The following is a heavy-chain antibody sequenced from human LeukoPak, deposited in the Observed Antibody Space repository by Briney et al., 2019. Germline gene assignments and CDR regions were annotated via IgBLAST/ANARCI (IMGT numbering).Heavy chain of an antibody. CDR2: INPSGGST. Sequence: ASVKVSCKASGYTFTSYYIHWVRQAPGQGLEWMGLINPSGGSTNYAQKFQGRVTMTRDTSTSTVYMELSSLRSEDTAVYYCARGRAYSSSWGSYYYYYMDVWGKGTTVTVSS. J-gene: IGHJ6*03. D-gene: IGHD6-6*01. V-gene: IGHV1-46*01. CDR3: ARGRAYSSSWGSYYYYYMDV. CDR1: GYTFTSYY.